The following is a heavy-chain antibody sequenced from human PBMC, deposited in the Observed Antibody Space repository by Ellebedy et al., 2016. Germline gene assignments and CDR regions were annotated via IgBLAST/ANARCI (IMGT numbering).Heavy chain of an antibody. CDR1: GYTFTNYA. CDR3: ARDFYCSGGSCYNNFDY. V-gene: IGHV1-18*04. Sequence: ASVKVSCKASGYTFTNYAISWVRQAPGQGLEWMGWISVYNGTTKYAQKLQGRVTMTTDTSTRTAYMELRSLRSDDTAVYYCARDFYCSGGSCYNNFDYWGQGTLVTVSS. CDR2: ISVYNGTT. D-gene: IGHD2-15*01. J-gene: IGHJ4*02.